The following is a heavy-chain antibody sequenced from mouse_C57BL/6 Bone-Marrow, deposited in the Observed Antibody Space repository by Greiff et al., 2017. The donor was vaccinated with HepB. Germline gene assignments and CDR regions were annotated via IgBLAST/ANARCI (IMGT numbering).Heavy chain of an antibody. D-gene: IGHD1-1*01. Sequence: VQLQQSGTVLARPGASVKMSCKTSGYTFTSYWMHWVKQRPGQGLEWIGAIYPGNSDTSYNQKFKGKANLTAVTSASTAYMELSSLTNEDSAVYYCTRGTTNYIDYWGQGTTLTVSS. CDR1: GYTFTSYW. J-gene: IGHJ2*01. CDR3: TRGTTNYIDY. V-gene: IGHV1-5*01. CDR2: IYPGNSDT.